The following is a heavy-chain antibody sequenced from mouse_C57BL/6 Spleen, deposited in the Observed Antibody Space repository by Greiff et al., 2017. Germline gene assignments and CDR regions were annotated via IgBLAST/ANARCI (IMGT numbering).Heavy chain of an antibody. CDR3: ARGLLYYYAMDY. CDR1: GYTFTSYW. V-gene: IGHV1-64*01. D-gene: IGHD2-3*01. CDR2: IHPNSGST. Sequence: VQLQQPGAELVKPGASVKLSRKASGYTFTSYWMHWVKQRPGQGLEWIGMIHPNSGSTNYNEKFKSKATLTVDKSSSTAYMQLSSLTSEDSAVYYCARGLLYYYAMDYWGQGTSVTVSS. J-gene: IGHJ4*01.